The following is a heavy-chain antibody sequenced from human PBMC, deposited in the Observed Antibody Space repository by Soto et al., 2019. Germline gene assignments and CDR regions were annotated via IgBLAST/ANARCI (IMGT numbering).Heavy chain of an antibody. CDR1: GYTFTSYY. CDR3: ARDRHPPYSGYDFDY. J-gene: IGHJ4*02. D-gene: IGHD5-12*01. CDR2: INPSGGST. Sequence: EASVKVSCKASGYTFTSYYMHWVRQAPGQGLEWMGIINPSGGSTSYAQKFQGRVTMTRDTSTSTVYMELSSLRSEDTAVYYCARDRHPPYSGYDFDYWGQGTLVTVSS. V-gene: IGHV1-46*01.